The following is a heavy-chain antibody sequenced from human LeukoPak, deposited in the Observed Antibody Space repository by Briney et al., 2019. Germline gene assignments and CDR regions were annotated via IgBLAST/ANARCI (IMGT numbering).Heavy chain of an antibody. D-gene: IGHD2-2*01. J-gene: IGHJ4*02. V-gene: IGHV1-18*01. Sequence: ASVKVSCKASGYTFTRYGISWGRQAPGQGLEWMGWISAYNGNTNYAQKLQGRVTMTTDTSTSTAYMELRSLRSDDTAVYYCARLPTSSTTGYFDYWGQGTLVTVSS. CDR3: ARLPTSSTTGYFDY. CDR1: GYTFTRYG. CDR2: ISAYNGNT.